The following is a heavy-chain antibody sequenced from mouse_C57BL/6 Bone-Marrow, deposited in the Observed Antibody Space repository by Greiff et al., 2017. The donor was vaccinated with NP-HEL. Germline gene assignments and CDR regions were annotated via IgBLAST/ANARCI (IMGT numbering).Heavy chain of an antibody. Sequence: QVQLQQPGAELVKPGASVKLSCKASGYTFTSYWMHWVKQRPGQGLEWIGMIHPNSGSTNYNEKFKSKATLTVDKSSSTAYMQLSSLTSEDSAVYYCAPLTWTGIYYFDYWGQGTTLTVSS. CDR1: GYTFTSYW. CDR3: APLTWTGIYYFDY. D-gene: IGHD4-1*01. V-gene: IGHV1-64*01. CDR2: IHPNSGST. J-gene: IGHJ2*01.